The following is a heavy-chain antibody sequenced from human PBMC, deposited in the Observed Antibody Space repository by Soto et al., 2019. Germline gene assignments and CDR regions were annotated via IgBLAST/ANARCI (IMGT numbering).Heavy chain of an antibody. CDR1: GFTFNNYS. CDR3: AKQLGYCSSTSCRDYYYGMAV. V-gene: IGHV3-30*18. D-gene: IGHD2-2*01. Sequence: PAGSLTLSCIASGFTFNNYSNYWVRLAQRKGLGRVAVISYDGGNKNYADSSQDRLIIFSEDSKKTYFLQMCSLEAEDATAYYYAKQLGYCSSTSCRDYYYGMAVWGQGTTVTVSS. CDR2: ISYDGGNK. J-gene: IGHJ6*02.